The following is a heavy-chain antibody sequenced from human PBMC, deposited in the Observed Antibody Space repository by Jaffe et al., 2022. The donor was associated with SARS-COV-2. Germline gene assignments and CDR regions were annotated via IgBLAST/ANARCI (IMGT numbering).Heavy chain of an antibody. V-gene: IGHV3-53*01. CDR3: ARGGGRPPGE. J-gene: IGHJ4*02. D-gene: IGHD7-27*01. CDR1: GFTVSSSY. CDR2: IYRDGKT. Sequence: EVQVVESGGGLIQPGGSLRLSCAVSGFTVSSSYMNWVRQPPGKGLEWVSVIYRDGKTYFTDSVKGRFTVSRDNSKNTVYLQMNSLRAEDTAVYFCARGGGRPPGEWGQGTQVTVSS.